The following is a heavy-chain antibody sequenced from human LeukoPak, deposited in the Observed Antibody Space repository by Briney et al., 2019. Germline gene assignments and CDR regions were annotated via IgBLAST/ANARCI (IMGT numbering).Heavy chain of an antibody. Sequence: SGTLSLTCTVSGDSISSGSYYWSWIRQPAGKGLEWIGRIYGRGGSNYNPSLKSRVTISIDKSKNQFSLKLSSVTAADTAVYYCARVARDRGDAFDIWGQGTMVTVSS. D-gene: IGHD3-22*01. CDR2: IYGRGGS. CDR1: GDSISSGSYY. V-gene: IGHV4-61*02. J-gene: IGHJ3*02. CDR3: ARVARDRGDAFDI.